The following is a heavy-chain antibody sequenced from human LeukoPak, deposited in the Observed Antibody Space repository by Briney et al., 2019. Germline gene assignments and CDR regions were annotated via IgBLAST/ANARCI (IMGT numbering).Heavy chain of an antibody. CDR1: GGSISSSSDY. CDR2: IYYSGTT. CDR3: ARGQWFRAF. Sequence: SETLSLTCTVSGGSISSSSDYWGWIRQPPGKGLEWIGSIYYSGTTHYTPSLKSRVTISVDMSKNQFSLKLRSVTAADTAVYYCARGQWFRAFWSRGTPVTVSS. D-gene: IGHD3-10*01. J-gene: IGHJ4*02. V-gene: IGHV4-39*07.